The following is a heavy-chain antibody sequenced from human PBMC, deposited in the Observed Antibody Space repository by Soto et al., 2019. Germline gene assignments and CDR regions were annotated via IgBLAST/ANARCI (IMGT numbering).Heavy chain of an antibody. D-gene: IGHD3-3*01. J-gene: IGHJ4*02. CDR3: AADFTYDFWRPAPELDY. V-gene: IGHV1-58*02. Sequence: SVKVSCKASGFTFTSSAMQWVRQARGQRLEWIGWIVVGSGNTNYAQKFQERVTITRDMSTSTAYMELSSLRSEDTAVYYCAADFTYDFWRPAPELDYWGQGTLVTVSS. CDR1: GFTFTSSA. CDR2: IVVGSGNT.